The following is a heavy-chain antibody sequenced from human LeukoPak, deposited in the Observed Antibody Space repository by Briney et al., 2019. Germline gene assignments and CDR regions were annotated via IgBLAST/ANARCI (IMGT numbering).Heavy chain of an antibody. J-gene: IGHJ4*02. CDR3: ATLRFGSGSYYADY. CDR2: ISYDGSNK. V-gene: IGHV3-30*03. Sequence: GGSLRLSCAASGFTFRNYGMHWVRQAPGKGLEWVSIISYDGSNKYYADSVKGRFTISRDNSQSTLYLQMNSLRTEDTAIYFCATLRFGSGSYYADYWGQGTRVTVSS. CDR1: GFTFRNYG. D-gene: IGHD3-10*01.